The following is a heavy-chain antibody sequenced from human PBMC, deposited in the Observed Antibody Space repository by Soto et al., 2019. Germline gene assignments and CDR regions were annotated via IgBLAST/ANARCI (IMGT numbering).Heavy chain of an antibody. D-gene: IGHD3-3*01. CDR3: ARVSSNYDFWSGRNYYYYMDV. V-gene: IGHV3-21*01. CDR1: GFTFSSYS. J-gene: IGHJ6*03. CDR2: ISSSSSYI. Sequence: GGSLRLSCAASGFTFSSYSMNWVRQAPGKGLEWVSSISSSSSYIYYADSVKGRFTISRDNAKNSLYLQMNSLRAEDTAVYYCARVSSNYDFWSGRNYYYYMDVWGKGTTVTVSS.